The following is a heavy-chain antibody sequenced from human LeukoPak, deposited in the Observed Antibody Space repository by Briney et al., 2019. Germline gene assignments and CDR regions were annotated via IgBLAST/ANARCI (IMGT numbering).Heavy chain of an antibody. CDR1: GGTFSSYA. CDR3: ARGDRYYDFWSGYYNYYYYGMDV. J-gene: IGHJ6*02. D-gene: IGHD3-3*01. CDR2: IIPILGIA. V-gene: IGHV1-69*04. Sequence: SVKVSCKASGGTFSSYAISWVRQAPGQGLEWMGRIIPILGIANYAQKFQGRVTITADKSTSTAYMELSSLRSEDTAVYYCARGDRYYDFWSGYYNYYYYGMDVWGQGTTVTVSS.